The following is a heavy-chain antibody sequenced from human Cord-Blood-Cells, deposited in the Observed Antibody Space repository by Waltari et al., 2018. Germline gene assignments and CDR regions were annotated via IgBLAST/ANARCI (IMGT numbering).Heavy chain of an antibody. D-gene: IGHD2-2*01. V-gene: IGHV4-34*01. CDR3: AGRVAPYYFDY. CDR2: INHSGST. CDR1: GGSFSGYY. J-gene: IGHJ4*02. Sequence: QVQLQQWGAGLLKPSETLSLTCAVYGGSFSGYYWSWIRQPPGKGLGWIGEINHSGSTNYNPSLKSRVTISVDTSKNQFSLKLSSVTAADTAVYYCAGRVAPYYFDYWGQGTLVTVSS.